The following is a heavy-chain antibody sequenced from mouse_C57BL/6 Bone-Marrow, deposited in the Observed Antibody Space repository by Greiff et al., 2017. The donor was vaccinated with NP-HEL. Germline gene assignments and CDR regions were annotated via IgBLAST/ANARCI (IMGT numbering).Heavy chain of an antibody. V-gene: IGHV1-81*01. CDR3: ARPLYGSSPFDY. CDR2: IYPRSGNT. CDR1: GYTFTSYG. Sequence: QVQLQQSGAELARPGASVKLSCKASGYTFTSYGISWVKQRTGQGLEWIGEIYPRSGNTYYNEKFKGKATLTADKSSSAAYMELLSLTSEDSAVYFCARPLYGSSPFDYWGQGTTLTVSS. J-gene: IGHJ2*01. D-gene: IGHD1-1*01.